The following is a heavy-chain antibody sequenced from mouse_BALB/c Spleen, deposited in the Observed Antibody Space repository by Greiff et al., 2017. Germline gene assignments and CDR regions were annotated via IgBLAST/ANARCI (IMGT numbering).Heavy chain of an antibody. CDR3: ARGGGYYYGSSSRYAMDY. CDR1: GFTFSSFG. D-gene: IGHD1-1*01. J-gene: IGHJ4*01. V-gene: IGHV5-17*02. Sequence: EVQVVESGGGLVQPGGSRKLSCAASGFTFSSFGMHWVRQAPEKGLEWVAYISSGSSTIYYADTVKGRFTISRDNPKNTLFLQMTSLRSEDTAMYYCARGGGYYYGSSSRYAMDYWGQGTSVTVSS. CDR2: ISSGSSTI.